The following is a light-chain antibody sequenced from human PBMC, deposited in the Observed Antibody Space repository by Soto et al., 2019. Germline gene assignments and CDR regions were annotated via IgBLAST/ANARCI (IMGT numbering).Light chain of an antibody. CDR3: QQYNSYSL. CDR1: QSISSW. V-gene: IGKV1-5*01. Sequence: DIQMTQSPSTLSASVGDRGTITCRASQSISSWLAWYQQKPGKAPKLLIYDASSLESGVPSRFSGSGSGPEFTLTISSLQPDDVATYYCQQYNSYSLFGQGTKLEIK. J-gene: IGKJ2*01. CDR2: DAS.